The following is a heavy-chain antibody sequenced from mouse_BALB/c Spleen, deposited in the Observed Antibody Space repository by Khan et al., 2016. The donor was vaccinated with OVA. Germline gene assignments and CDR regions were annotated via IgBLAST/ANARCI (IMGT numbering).Heavy chain of an antibody. CDR2: INTYTGEP. V-gene: IGHV9-3-1*01. Sequence: QIQLVQSGPELKKPGETVKISCKASGYTFTNYGMNWVKQAPGKGLKWMGWINTYTGEPTYADDFKGRFAFSLETSASTAYLQINNLKNEDTATYFGARKNYRYDRYFDVWGAGTTVTVSS. CDR1: GYTFTNYG. CDR3: ARKNYRYDRYFDV. J-gene: IGHJ1*01. D-gene: IGHD2-14*01.